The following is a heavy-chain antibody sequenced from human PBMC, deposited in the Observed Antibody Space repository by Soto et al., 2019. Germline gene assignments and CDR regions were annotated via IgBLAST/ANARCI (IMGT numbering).Heavy chain of an antibody. CDR1: GFTFSSYG. J-gene: IGHJ4*02. CDR3: AKDRVHCSGGSCYSGLIDY. Sequence: QVQLVESGGGVVQPGRSLRLSCAASGFTFSSYGMHWVRQAPGKGLEWVAVISYDGSNKYYADSVKGRFTISRDNSKNTLYLQMNSLRAEDTAVYYCAKDRVHCSGGSCYSGLIDYWGQGTLVTVSS. V-gene: IGHV3-30*18. CDR2: ISYDGSNK. D-gene: IGHD2-15*01.